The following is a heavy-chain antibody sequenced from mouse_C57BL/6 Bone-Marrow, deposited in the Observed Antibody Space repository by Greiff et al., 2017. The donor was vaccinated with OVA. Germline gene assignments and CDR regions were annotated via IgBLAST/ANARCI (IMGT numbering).Heavy chain of an antibody. D-gene: IGHD1-1*01. V-gene: IGHV3-6*01. CDR1: GYSITSGYY. Sequence: EVQLQESGPGLVKPSQSLSLTCSVTGYSITSGYYWTWIRQFPGNKLEWMGYISYDGSNNYNPSLKNRISITRDTSKNQFFLKLNSVTTEDTATYYCAREPPYYGSSGDYFDYWGQGTTLTVSS. CDR2: ISYDGSN. J-gene: IGHJ2*01. CDR3: AREPPYYGSSGDYFDY.